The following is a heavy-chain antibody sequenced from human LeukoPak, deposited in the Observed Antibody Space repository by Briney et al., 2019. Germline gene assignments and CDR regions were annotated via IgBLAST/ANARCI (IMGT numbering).Heavy chain of an antibody. CDR3: AKDGWMAATNYYFDY. D-gene: IGHD5-24*01. CDR1: GFTFSSYG. V-gene: IGHV3-33*06. J-gene: IGHJ4*02. Sequence: GGSLRLSCAASGFTFSSYGMHWVRQAPGKGLEWVAVIWYDGSNKYYADSVKGRFTISRDNSKNTLYLQMNSLRAEDTAVYYCAKDGWMAATNYYFDYWGQGTLVTVSS. CDR2: IWYDGSNK.